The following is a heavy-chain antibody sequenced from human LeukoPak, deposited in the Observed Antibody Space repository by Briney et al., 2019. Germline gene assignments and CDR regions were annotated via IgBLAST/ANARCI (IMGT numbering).Heavy chain of an antibody. D-gene: IGHD2-2*01. CDR2: IIPIFGTA. CDR1: GGTFSSYA. V-gene: IGHV1-69*01. Sequence: GSSVKVSCKASGGTFSSYAISWVRQAPGQGLEWTGGIIPIFGTANYAQKFQGRVTITADESTSTAYMELSSLRSEDTAVYYCATGYCSSTSCRYFDYWGQGTLVTVSS. J-gene: IGHJ4*02. CDR3: ATGYCSSTSCRYFDY.